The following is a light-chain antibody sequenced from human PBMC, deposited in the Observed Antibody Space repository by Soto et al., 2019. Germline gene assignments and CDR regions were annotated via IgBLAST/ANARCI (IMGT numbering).Light chain of an antibody. CDR2: HAS. J-gene: IGKJ4*01. Sequence: EIVMTQSPATLSVSPGERATLSCRASQSVYSNLAWYQQKPGQAPRLLIYHASTRATGIPARFSGGGSETEFSLPISRLQSEDFAVYYCQKYTKCPLTFGGGTNVELK. CDR1: QSVYSN. CDR3: QKYTKCPLT. V-gene: IGKV3-15*01.